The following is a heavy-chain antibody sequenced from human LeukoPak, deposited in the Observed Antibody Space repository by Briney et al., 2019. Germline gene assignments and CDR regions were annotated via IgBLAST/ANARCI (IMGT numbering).Heavy chain of an antibody. J-gene: IGHJ4*02. D-gene: IGHD5-12*01. V-gene: IGHV4-34*01. CDR1: GGSFSGYY. Sequence: SETLSLTCAVYGGSFSGYYWSWIRQPPGKGLEWIGEINHSGSTNYNPSLKSRVTISVDTSKNQFSLKLSSVTAADTAVYYCARARYGCGGYLYYFDYWGQGTLVTVSS. CDR3: ARARYGCGGYLYYFDY. CDR2: INHSGST.